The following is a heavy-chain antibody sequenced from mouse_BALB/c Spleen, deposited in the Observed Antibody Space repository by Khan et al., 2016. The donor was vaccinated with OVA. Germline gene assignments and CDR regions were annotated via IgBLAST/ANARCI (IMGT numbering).Heavy chain of an antibody. J-gene: IGHJ3*01. V-gene: IGHV5-6*01. Sequence: EVQLQESGGDLVKPGGSLKLSCAASGFTFSTYGMSWVRQTPDKRLEWVATVSTGGSYTYYPDSVKGRFTISRDNAKNTLYLQMSGLKSEDTAMFYCIRLAYYYDSEGFAYWGQGTLVTVSA. CDR2: VSTGGSYT. CDR3: IRLAYYYDSEGFAY. CDR1: GFTFSTYG. D-gene: IGHD1-1*01.